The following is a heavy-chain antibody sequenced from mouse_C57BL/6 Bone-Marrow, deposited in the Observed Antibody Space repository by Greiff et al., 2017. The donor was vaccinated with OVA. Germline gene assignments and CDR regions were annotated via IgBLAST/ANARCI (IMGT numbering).Heavy chain of an antibody. CDR3: VRHDVYWYFDV. CDR1: GFSFNTYA. D-gene: IGHD2-3*01. V-gene: IGHV10-1*01. CDR2: IRSKSNNYAT. Sequence: EVHLVESGGGLVQPKGSLKLSCAASGFSFNTYAMNWVRQAPGKGLEWVARIRSKSNNYATYYADSVKDRFTISRDYSESMRYLQMNNLKTEDTAMYYCVRHDVYWYFDVWGTGTTVTVSS. J-gene: IGHJ1*03.